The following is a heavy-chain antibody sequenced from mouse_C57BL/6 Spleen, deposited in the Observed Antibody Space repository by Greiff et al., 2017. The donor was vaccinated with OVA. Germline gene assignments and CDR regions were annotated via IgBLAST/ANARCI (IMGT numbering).Heavy chain of an antibody. CDR3: ARRGPYYYGSYWYFDV. J-gene: IGHJ1*03. CDR1: GYTFTSYW. Sequence: QVQLQQPGTDLVKPGASVKLSCKASGYTFTSYWMHWVKQRPGQGLEWIGNINPSNGGTNYNEKFKSKATLTVDKSSSTAYMQLSSLTSEDSAVYYCARRGPYYYGSYWYFDVWGTGTTVTVSS. CDR2: INPSNGGT. D-gene: IGHD1-1*01. V-gene: IGHV1-53*01.